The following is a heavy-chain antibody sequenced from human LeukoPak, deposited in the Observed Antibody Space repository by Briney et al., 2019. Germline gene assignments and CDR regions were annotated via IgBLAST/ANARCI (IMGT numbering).Heavy chain of an antibody. Sequence: GGSLRLSCAASGFTFSSYSMNWVRQAPGKGLEWVSAISGSGGSTYYADSVKGRFTISRDNSKNTLYLQMNSLRAEDTVVYYCAKYPLGDYDSSGYYGYWGQGTLVTVSS. D-gene: IGHD3-22*01. CDR2: ISGSGGST. CDR1: GFTFSSYS. J-gene: IGHJ4*02. V-gene: IGHV3-23*01. CDR3: AKYPLGDYDSSGYYGY.